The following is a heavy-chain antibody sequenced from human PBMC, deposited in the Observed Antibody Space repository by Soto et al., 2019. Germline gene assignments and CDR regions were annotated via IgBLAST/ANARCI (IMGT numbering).Heavy chain of an antibody. CDR2: AGNKAHSFTT. Sequence: EVQLVESGGGLVQPGGSLRLSCAASGFTFSDHYMDWVRQAPGKGLEWVGRAGNKAHSFTTEYAASVKGRFTISRDDSKNSLYLQMHSLKTEDTAVYYCVRLDGSDYPDYWGQGTLVTVSS. V-gene: IGHV3-72*01. D-gene: IGHD1-26*01. CDR1: GFTFSDHY. J-gene: IGHJ4*02. CDR3: VRLDGSDYPDY.